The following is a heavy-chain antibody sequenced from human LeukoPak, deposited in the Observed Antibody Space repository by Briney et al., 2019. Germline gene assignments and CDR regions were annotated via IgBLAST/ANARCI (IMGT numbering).Heavy chain of an antibody. D-gene: IGHD4-11*01. CDR3: ARGTTVRGLDY. CDR2: IYSSGST. Sequence: SETLSLTCNVSGGSMSVYYWNWIRQPPGKGLEWIGYIYSSGSTNYNPSLKSRVTISVDTSKNQFSLKLNSVTAADTAVYYCARGTTVRGLDYRGQGSLVTVSS. CDR1: GGSMSVYY. V-gene: IGHV4-59*01. J-gene: IGHJ4*02.